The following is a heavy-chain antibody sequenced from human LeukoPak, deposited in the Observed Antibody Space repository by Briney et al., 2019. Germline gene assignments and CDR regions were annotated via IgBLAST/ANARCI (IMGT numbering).Heavy chain of an antibody. Sequence: PSETLSLTCAVYGGSFSGYYWGWIRQPPGKGLEWIGEINHSGSTNYNPSLKSRVTISVDTSKNQFSLKLSSVTAADTAVYYCARGLGVAVAVPFGARYYFDYWGQGTLVTVSS. V-gene: IGHV4-34*01. CDR2: INHSGST. J-gene: IGHJ4*02. CDR3: ARGLGVAVAVPFGARYYFDY. D-gene: IGHD6-19*01. CDR1: GGSFSGYY.